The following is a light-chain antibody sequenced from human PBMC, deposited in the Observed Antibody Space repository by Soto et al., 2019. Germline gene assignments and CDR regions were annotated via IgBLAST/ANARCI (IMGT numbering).Light chain of an antibody. CDR2: GAS. J-gene: IGKJ1*01. CDR1: QSVSSN. V-gene: IGKV3-15*01. CDR3: QQYYNWPRT. Sequence: EVVCTQSPSALALSPGPRATLYCRASQSVSSNLAWYQQKPGQAPRLLIYGASTRATGIPDRFSGSGSGTEFTLSISSLQPEDFAVYYCQQYYNWPRTFGQGTKVDIK.